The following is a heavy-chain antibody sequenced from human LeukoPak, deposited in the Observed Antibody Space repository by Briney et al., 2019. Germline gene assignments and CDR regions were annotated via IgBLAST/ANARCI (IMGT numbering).Heavy chain of an antibody. Sequence: GASVKVSCKASGYTFTDYYMHWVQQAPGKGLEYMGRVDPEDGETIYAEKFQGRVTITADTSTDTAYMELSSLRSEDTAVYYCTTLRTLDYWGQGTLVTVSS. J-gene: IGHJ4*02. CDR3: TTLRTLDY. CDR1: GYTFTDYY. CDR2: VDPEDGET. V-gene: IGHV1-69-2*01.